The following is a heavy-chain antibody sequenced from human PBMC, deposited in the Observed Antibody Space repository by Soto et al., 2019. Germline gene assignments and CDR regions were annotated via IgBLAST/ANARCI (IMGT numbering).Heavy chain of an antibody. D-gene: IGHD3-22*01. V-gene: IGHV4-59*01. J-gene: IGHJ1*01. Sequence: SETLSLTCTVSGGSISSYYWSWIRQPPGKGLEWIGYIYYSGSTNYNPSLKSRVTISVDASKNQFSLKLSSVTAADTAVYYCARDYYDSSGYHEYFQHWGQGTLVTVSS. CDR1: GGSISSYY. CDR3: ARDYYDSSGYHEYFQH. CDR2: IYYSGST.